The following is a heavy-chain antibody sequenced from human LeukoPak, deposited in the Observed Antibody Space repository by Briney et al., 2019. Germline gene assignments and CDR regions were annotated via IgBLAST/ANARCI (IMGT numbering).Heavy chain of an antibody. J-gene: IGHJ6*03. CDR2: IQYDGSSE. CDR3: AKDRCSNGVGCYYYYMDV. Sequence: PGGSLRLSCAASAFIFRSYGMHWVRQAPGKGLEWVAYIQYDGSSEQYADSVKGRFSISRDSSKNILYLQMNSVRVEDTAVYYCAKDRCSNGVGCYYYYMDVWGKGTTVTISS. D-gene: IGHD2-8*01. V-gene: IGHV3-30*02. CDR1: AFIFRSYG.